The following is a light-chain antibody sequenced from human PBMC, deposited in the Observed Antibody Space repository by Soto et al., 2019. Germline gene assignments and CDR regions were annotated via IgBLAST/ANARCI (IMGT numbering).Light chain of an antibody. J-gene: IGKJ4*01. CDR3: QQYDDVPLT. V-gene: IGKV1-33*01. CDR1: QSISRN. CDR2: DAS. Sequence: DIQMTQSPSSLSASVGDRVTITCRASQSISRNLNWYQQKSGKAPRLLIYDASNLETGVPSRFSGSGSGTDFTFTISSLQPEDIATYYCQQYDDVPLTFGGGTKVDIK.